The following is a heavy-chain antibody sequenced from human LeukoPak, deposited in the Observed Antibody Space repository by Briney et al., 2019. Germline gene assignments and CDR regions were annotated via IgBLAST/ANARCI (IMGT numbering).Heavy chain of an antibody. Sequence: GGSLRLSCAASGFTFSSYAMHWVRQAPGKGLEWVAVISYDGSNKYYADSVKGRFTISRDNSKNTLYLQMNSLRAEDTAVYYCARAFPLRFLEWLFSDEYFDYWGQGTLVTVSS. D-gene: IGHD3-3*01. CDR2: ISYDGSNK. V-gene: IGHV3-30-3*01. CDR1: GFTFSSYA. CDR3: ARAFPLRFLEWLFSDEYFDY. J-gene: IGHJ4*02.